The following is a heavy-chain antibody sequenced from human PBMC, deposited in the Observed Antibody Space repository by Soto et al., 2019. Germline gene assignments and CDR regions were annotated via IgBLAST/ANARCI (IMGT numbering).Heavy chain of an antibody. CDR3: ARSENTLLLSLYGY. V-gene: IGHV3-23*01. J-gene: IGHJ4*02. Sequence: HGGSLRISCAACGFTFSSYAMSWVRQAPGKGLEWVSAISGSGGSTYYADSVKGRFTISRDNSKNTLYLQMNSLRAEDTAVYYCARSENTLLLSLYGYWGQGTLVTVSS. D-gene: IGHD2-15*01. CDR2: ISGSGGST. CDR1: GFTFSSYA.